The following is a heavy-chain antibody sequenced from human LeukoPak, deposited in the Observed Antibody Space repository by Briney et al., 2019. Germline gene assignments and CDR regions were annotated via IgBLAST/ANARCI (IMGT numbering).Heavy chain of an antibody. CDR2: INPNSGGT. CDR3: ARGTRGVVTARAYFDY. Sequence: ASVKVSCEASGYTFTGYYMHWVRQAPGQGPEWMGRINPNSGGTNYAQKFQGRVTMTRDTSISTAYMELSRLRSDDTAVYYCARGTRGVVTARAYFDYWGQGTLVTVSS. D-gene: IGHD2-21*02. V-gene: IGHV1-2*06. CDR1: GYTFTGYY. J-gene: IGHJ4*02.